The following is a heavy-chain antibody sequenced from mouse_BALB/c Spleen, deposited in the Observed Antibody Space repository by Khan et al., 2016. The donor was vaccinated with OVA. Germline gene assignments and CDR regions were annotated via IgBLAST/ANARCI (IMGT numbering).Heavy chain of an antibody. J-gene: IGHJ4*01. V-gene: IGHV2-6-1*01. CDR1: GFSLTNYG. CDR2: IWSDGST. Sequence: QVQLKESGPGLVAPSQSLSITCTISGFSLTNYGVHWVRQPPGKGLEWLVVIWSDGSTTYNSALKSRLTISKEKSKSQVFLKMNSPQTDDTAMYFCARQPYYHYNIMDYWGQGTSVTVSS. D-gene: IGHD2-10*01. CDR3: ARQPYYHYNIMDY.